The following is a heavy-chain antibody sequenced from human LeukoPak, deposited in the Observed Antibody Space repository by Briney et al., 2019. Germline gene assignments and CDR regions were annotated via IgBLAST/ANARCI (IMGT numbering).Heavy chain of an antibody. CDR2: IYYSGST. V-gene: IGHV4-59*12. J-gene: IGHJ5*02. D-gene: IGHD3-10*01. CDR1: GGSISSYY. Sequence: SETLSLTCTVSGGSISSYYWSWIRQPPGKGLEWIGYIYYSGSTYYNPSLKSRVTISVDTSKNQFSLKLSSVTAADTAVYYCARVKGYATMVRGVINWFDPWGQGTLVTVSS. CDR3: ARVKGYATMVRGVINWFDP.